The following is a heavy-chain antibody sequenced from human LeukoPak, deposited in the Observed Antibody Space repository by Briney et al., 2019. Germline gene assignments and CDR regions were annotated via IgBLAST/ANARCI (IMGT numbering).Heavy chain of an antibody. J-gene: IGHJ4*02. D-gene: IGHD2-21*02. Sequence: GGSLRLSCAASGFTFSSYGMHWVRQAPGKGLEWEAFIRYDGSNKYYADSVKGRFTISRDNSKNTLYLQMNSLRAGDTAVYYCAKDLLAYCGGDCYSGTDYWGQGTLVTVSS. CDR3: AKDLLAYCGGDCYSGTDY. CDR2: IRYDGSNK. V-gene: IGHV3-30*02. CDR1: GFTFSSYG.